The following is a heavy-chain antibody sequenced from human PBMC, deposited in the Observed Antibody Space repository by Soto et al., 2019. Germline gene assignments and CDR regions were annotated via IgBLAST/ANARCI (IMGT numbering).Heavy chain of an antibody. J-gene: IGHJ6*03. CDR2: IYYSGST. Sequence: SETLSLTCTVSGGSISSSSYYWGWIRQPPGKGLEWIGSIYYSGSTYYNPSLKSRVTISVDTSKNQFSLKLSSVTAADTAVYYCARHYHCSGGSCYRYYYYYMDVWGKGTTVTSP. V-gene: IGHV4-39*01. CDR1: GGSISSSSYY. CDR3: ARHYHCSGGSCYRYYYYYMDV. D-gene: IGHD2-15*01.